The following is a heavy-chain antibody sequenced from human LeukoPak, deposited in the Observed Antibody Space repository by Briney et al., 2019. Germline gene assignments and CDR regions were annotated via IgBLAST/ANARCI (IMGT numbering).Heavy chain of an antibody. CDR1: GFTFSNHA. CDR2: IRGSGSYT. D-gene: IGHD6-13*01. V-gene: IGHV3-23*01. Sequence: GGSLRLSCAASGFTFSNHAMSWVRQAPGKGLEWVSGIRGSGSYTYYADSVKGRFTISRDNSKNTLYVQMNSLRAEDTAVYYCASKRGIAAAGTVTGDYWGQGTLVTVSS. J-gene: IGHJ4*02. CDR3: ASKRGIAAAGTVTGDY.